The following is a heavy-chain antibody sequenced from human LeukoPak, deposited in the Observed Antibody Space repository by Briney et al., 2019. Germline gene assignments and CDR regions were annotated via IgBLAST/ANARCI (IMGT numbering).Heavy chain of an antibody. CDR1: GVTFTRYG. V-gene: IGHV3-30*18. D-gene: IGHD5/OR15-5a*01. CDR2: ISYDGSTN. J-gene: IGHJ4*02. Sequence: GGTLRLSCAPSGVTFTRYGMHWGPEAPGKGLEWVAVISYDGSTNYYADSVKGRFIISRANSKNTLYLQMTSLRAEDTAVYYCAKGVAFDYWGQGTLVTVSS. CDR3: AKGVAFDY.